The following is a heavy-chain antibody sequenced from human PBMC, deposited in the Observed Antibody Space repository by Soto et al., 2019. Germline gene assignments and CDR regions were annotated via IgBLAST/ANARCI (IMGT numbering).Heavy chain of an antibody. CDR1: GGSFSGYY. D-gene: IGHD4-17*01. CDR3: ARVDYGDYWFDP. Sequence: LETLSLTCAVYGGSFSGYYWSWIRQPPGKGLEWIGEINHSGSTNYNPSLKSRVTISVDTSKNQFSLKLSSVTAADTAVYYCARVDYGDYWFDPWGQGTLVTVSS. J-gene: IGHJ5*02. V-gene: IGHV4-34*01. CDR2: INHSGST.